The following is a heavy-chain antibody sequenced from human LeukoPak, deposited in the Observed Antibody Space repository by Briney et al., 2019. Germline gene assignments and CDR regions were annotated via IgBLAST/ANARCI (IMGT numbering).Heavy chain of an antibody. CDR2: IYYSGST. J-gene: IGHJ4*02. Sequence: PSETLSLTCTVSGGSISSYYWSWIRQPPGKGLEWIGYIYYSGSTNYNPSLKSRVTVSVDTSKNQFSLKLSSVTAADTAVYYCARGEGSGWYYYFDYWGQGTLVTVSS. CDR1: GGSISSYY. CDR3: ARGEGSGWYYYFDY. D-gene: IGHD6-19*01. V-gene: IGHV4-59*01.